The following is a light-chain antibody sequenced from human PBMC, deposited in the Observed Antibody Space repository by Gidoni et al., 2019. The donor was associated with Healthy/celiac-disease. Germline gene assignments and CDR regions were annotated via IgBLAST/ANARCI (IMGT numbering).Light chain of an antibody. V-gene: IGKV3-15*01. J-gene: IGKJ1*01. CDR3: QQYNNWPPWT. CDR1: QSVSSN. Sequence: EIVMPPSPATLSVSPGEKATLPCRASQSVSSNLAWYQQKPGQAPRLLIYGASTRATGIPARFSGSGSGTEFTLTISSLQSEDFAVYYCQQYNNWPPWTFGQGTKVEIK. CDR2: GAS.